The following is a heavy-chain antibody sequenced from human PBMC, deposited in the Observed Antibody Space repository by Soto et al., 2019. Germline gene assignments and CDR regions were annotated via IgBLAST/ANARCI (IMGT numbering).Heavy chain of an antibody. CDR1: GFTFSSYG. CDR3: AKDYPTNIPMGRGAYPTLGRMDV. V-gene: IGHV3-30*18. Sequence: QVQLVESGGGVVQPGRSLRLSCAASGFTFSSYGLHWVRQAPGKGLEWVAVLSYDGNTKFYADSVKGRFTLSRDNSKNTFYLQMSSLTPEDTAVYYCAKDYPTNIPMGRGAYPTLGRMDVWGQGTTVTVSS. J-gene: IGHJ6*02. CDR2: LSYDGNTK. D-gene: IGHD3-10*01.